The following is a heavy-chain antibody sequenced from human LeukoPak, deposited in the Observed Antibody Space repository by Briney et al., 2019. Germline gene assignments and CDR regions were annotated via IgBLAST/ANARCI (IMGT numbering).Heavy chain of an antibody. CDR3: ATTGRLDAFQI. CDR1: GLIFNSYS. Sequence: GGSLRLLFAASGLIFNSYSVNWVRQAPGKGLEWVGRIKRKTDGGTTDYTAPVKGRFTISRDDSKNTVYLQMNSLKTEDTAVYFCATTGRLDAFQIGAQGTMVTVSS. V-gene: IGHV3-15*01. J-gene: IGHJ3*02. CDR2: IKRKTDGGTT. D-gene: IGHD1-14*01.